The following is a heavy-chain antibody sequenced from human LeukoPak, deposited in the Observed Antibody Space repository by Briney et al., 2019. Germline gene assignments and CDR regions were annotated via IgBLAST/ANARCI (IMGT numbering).Heavy chain of an antibody. V-gene: IGHV3-7*01. CDR1: VFTFSIYW. D-gene: IGHD4-23*01. J-gene: IGHJ4*02. CDR2: IKQDGNEK. Sequence: GGSLRLSCAASVFTFSIYWMSWVRQAPGKGREWVANIKQDGNEKYYVDSVKGRFTISRDNAKNSLYLQMNSLRAEDTAVYYCARDSPTVVPPGVDYWGQGTMVTVS. CDR3: ARDSPTVVPPGVDY.